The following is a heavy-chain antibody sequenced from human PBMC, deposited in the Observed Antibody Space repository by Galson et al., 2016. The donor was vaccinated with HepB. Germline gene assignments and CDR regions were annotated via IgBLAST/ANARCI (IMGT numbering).Heavy chain of an antibody. D-gene: IGHD2-15*01. CDR1: GFTFSGHG. V-gene: IGHV3-21*01. Sequence: SLRLSCAASGFTFSGHGMIWVRQAPGKGLEWVSSISSGGNFIYYADSVKGRFTVSRDNGKNSLFLQMSSLRVEDTAVYYCARPCSGGGCYQYFQHWGQGTLVIVSS. J-gene: IGHJ1*01. CDR2: ISSGGNFI. CDR3: ARPCSGGGCYQYFQH.